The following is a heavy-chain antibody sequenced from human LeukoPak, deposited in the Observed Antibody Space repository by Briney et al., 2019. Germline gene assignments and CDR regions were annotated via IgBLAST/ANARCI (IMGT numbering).Heavy chain of an antibody. CDR2: INRDGSST. CDR1: GFTFSSYW. J-gene: IGHJ3*02. V-gene: IGHV3-74*01. CDR3: ATDRESAFDI. Sequence: PGGSLRLSCAASGFTFSSYWMHWVRQVPGKGLVWVSRINRDGSSTTYADSVTGRFTISRDNAKNTLYLQMNSLRAEDTAPYYCATDRESAFDIWGQGTMVTVSS.